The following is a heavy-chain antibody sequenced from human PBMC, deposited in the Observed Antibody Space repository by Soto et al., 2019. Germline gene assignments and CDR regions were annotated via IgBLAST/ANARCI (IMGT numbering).Heavy chain of an antibody. CDR1: GGSISSGGYY. D-gene: IGHD4-17*01. V-gene: IGHV4-31*03. J-gene: IGHJ4*02. CDR3: ASEGYGDYEFYFDF. CDR2: IYYSGST. Sequence: QVQVQESGPGLVKSSQTLSLTCTVSGGSISSGGYYWSWIRQHPGKGLEWIGYIYYSGSTYYNPSLKSRVTISVDTTKNQFSLKLSSVTAADTAVYYCASEGYGDYEFYFDFWGQGTLVTVSS.